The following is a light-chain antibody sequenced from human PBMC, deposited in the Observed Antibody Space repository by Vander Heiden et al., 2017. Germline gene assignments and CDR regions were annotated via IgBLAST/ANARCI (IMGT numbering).Light chain of an antibody. CDR2: KTS. CDR3: QQYYNSST. V-gene: IGKV1-5*03. CDR1: QSISGW. Sequence: DSQMTQSPATLPASVGDRVTITCRASQSISGWLAWYQQKPGKAPKLLLYKTSSLGSGVPSRFSGSGSGTEFTLTISRLQPDDFATYHCQQYYNSSTFGQGTRVEIK. J-gene: IGKJ1*01.